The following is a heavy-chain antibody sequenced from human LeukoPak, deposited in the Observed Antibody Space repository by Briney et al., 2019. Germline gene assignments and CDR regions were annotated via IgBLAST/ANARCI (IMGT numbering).Heavy chain of an antibody. CDR3: ARSHLLGATGH. J-gene: IGHJ4*02. Sequence: GASVKVSCKASGYTFTGYYIHWLRQAPGQGLEWMGIINPSGGSTSYAQKLQGRVTMTTDTSTSTAYMELRSLRSDDTAVYYCARSHLLGATGHWGQGTLVTVSS. V-gene: IGHV1-46*01. CDR2: INPSGGST. CDR1: GYTFTGYY. D-gene: IGHD1-26*01.